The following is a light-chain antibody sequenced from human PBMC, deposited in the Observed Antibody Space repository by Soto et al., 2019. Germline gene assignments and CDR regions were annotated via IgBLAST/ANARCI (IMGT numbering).Light chain of an antibody. CDR2: AAS. CDR1: QSITTY. V-gene: IGKV1-39*01. CDR3: QQSYTTPPT. J-gene: IGKJ1*01. Sequence: DIQMTQSPSSLSASVGDRVTVTCRASQSITTYLNWYQQKPGKAPKFLIYAASSLQSGVPSRFSGSGSETDFTLTISSLQPEDFATYFCQQSYTTPPTFGQGTKVDIK.